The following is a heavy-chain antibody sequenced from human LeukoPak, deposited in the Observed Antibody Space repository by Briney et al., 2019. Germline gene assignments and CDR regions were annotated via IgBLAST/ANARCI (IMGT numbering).Heavy chain of an antibody. CDR1: GFTFDDYA. Sequence: TGGSLRLSCAASGFTFDDYAMHWVRQAPGKGLEWVSGISWNSGGIGYADSVKGRFTISRDNAKNSLYLQMNSLRAEDTALYYCAKDKGSYGDGGVDYWGQGTLVTVSS. CDR2: ISWNSGGI. CDR3: AKDKGSYGDGGVDY. D-gene: IGHD4-17*01. V-gene: IGHV3-9*01. J-gene: IGHJ4*02.